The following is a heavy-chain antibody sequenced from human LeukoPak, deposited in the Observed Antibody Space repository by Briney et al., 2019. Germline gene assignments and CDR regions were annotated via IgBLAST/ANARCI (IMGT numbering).Heavy chain of an antibody. CDR3: ARDRMTTVTTTRDNSALHYYYGMDV. Sequence: SETLSLTCAVYGGSFSGYYWSWIRQPPGKGLEWIGYIYYSGSTYYNPSLKSRVTISVDTSKNQFSLKLSSVTAADTAVYYCARDRMTTVTTTRDNSALHYYYGMDVWGQGTTVTVSS. CDR1: GGSFSGYY. D-gene: IGHD4-4*01. J-gene: IGHJ6*02. CDR2: IYYSGST. V-gene: IGHV4-30-4*08.